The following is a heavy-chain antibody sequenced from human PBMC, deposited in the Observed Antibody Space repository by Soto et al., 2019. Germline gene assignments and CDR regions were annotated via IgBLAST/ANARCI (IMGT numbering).Heavy chain of an antibody. D-gene: IGHD7-27*01. CDR3: ARVYWGERAFHM. V-gene: IGHV4-30-4*01. J-gene: IGHJ3*02. Sequence: QVQLQESGPGLVKPSQTLSLTCTVSGGSISSGDYYWTWIRQPPGKGLEWIGYIYYSGSTYYNPSLKSRVTISLDTSKNRFSLKLSSVTAADTAVLYCARVYWGERAFHMWGQGTMVTVSS. CDR2: IYYSGST. CDR1: GGSISSGDYY.